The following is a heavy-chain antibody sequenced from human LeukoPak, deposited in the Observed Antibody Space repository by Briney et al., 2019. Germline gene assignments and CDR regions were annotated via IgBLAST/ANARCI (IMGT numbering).Heavy chain of an antibody. Sequence: GTSLRLSCAASGITLSAYGTHWVRQAPGKGLEWVAVLSSDAKTTYYADPVKGRFTITRDNSKNTLYLEMNRLRIEDTARYYCTKEGLVWGTSFSAWFDPWGQGTLVTVSS. D-gene: IGHD3-16*01. CDR2: LSSDAKTT. CDR3: TKEGLVWGTSFSAWFDP. V-gene: IGHV3-30*18. CDR1: GITLSAYG. J-gene: IGHJ5*02.